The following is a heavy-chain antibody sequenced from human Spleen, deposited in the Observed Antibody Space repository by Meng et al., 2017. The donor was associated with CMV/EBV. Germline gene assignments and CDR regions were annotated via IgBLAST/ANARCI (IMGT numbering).Heavy chain of an antibody. V-gene: IGHV3-74*01. Sequence: GESLKISCAASGFTFSSYWMHWVRQAPGKGLVWVSRINNDGGTINYADSVKGRFTISRDNSNDTLYLQMNSLRVDDTAVYYCARVSPSAIVVVPAALADAFDFWGQGTTVTVSS. CDR1: GFTFSSYW. CDR3: ARVSPSAIVVVPAALADAFDF. CDR2: INNDGGTI. D-gene: IGHD2-2*01. J-gene: IGHJ3*01.